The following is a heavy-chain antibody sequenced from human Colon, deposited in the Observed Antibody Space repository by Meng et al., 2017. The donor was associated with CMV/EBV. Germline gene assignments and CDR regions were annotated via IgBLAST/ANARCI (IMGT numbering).Heavy chain of an antibody. CDR2: VYYSGNT. CDR3: ARSGGVSPRRTYFDY. CDR1: GGSISTYY. Sequence: GSLRLSCTVSGGSISTYYWNWIRQPPGKGLEWIGYVYYSGNTNYNPSLKSRVTVSLDTSKNQFSLKLSSVTAADTAVYYCARSGGVSPRRTYFDYWGQGTLVTVSS. J-gene: IGHJ4*02. V-gene: IGHV4-59*01. D-gene: IGHD3-16*01.